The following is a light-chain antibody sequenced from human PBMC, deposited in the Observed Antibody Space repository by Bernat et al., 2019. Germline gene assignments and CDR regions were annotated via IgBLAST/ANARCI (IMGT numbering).Light chain of an antibody. CDR1: SSDVGSYNR. J-gene: IGLJ3*02. V-gene: IGLV2-18*02. Sequence: QSALTQPPSVSGSPGQSVTISCTGTSSDVGSYNRVSWYQQPPGTAPKLMIYEVTNRPSGVPDRFSGSKSANTASLTISGLQADDEADYYCSSYTSTNTWVCGGGTKLTV. CDR3: SSYTSTNTWV. CDR2: EVT.